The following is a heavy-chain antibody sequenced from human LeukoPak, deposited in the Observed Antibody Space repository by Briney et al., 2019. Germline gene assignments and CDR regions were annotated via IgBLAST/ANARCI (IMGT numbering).Heavy chain of an antibody. CDR2: INHSGST. CDR3: ARQYSSSWYHYMDV. D-gene: IGHD6-13*01. J-gene: IGHJ6*03. CDR1: GGSFSGYY. V-gene: IGHV4-34*01. Sequence: SETLSLACAVYGGSFSGYYWSWIRQPPGKGLEWIGEINHSGSTNYNPSLKSRVTISVDTSKNQFSLKLSSVTAADTAVYYCARQYSSSWYHYMDVWGKGTTVTISS.